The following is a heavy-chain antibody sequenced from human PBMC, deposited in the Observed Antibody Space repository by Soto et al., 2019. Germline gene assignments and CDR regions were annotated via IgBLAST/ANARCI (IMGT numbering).Heavy chain of an antibody. D-gene: IGHD3-22*01. J-gene: IGHJ4*02. CDR3: ARQIYDSDSGPNFQYYFDS. CDR2: IDPSDSYT. CDR1: GYSFTNYW. Sequence: GESLKISCKGSGYSFTNYWVSWVRQMPGKGLEWMGRIDPSDSYTIYSPSFQGHVTISVDKSISTAYLQWSSLKAPDTAMYYCARQIYDSDSGPNFQYYFDSWGQGTLVTVSS. V-gene: IGHV5-10-1*01.